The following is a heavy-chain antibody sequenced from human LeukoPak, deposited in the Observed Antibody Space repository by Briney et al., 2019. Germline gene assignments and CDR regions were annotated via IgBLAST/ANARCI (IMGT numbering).Heavy chain of an antibody. CDR1: GGTFSSYA. CDR3: ARGRLSSGLSYYYYYMDV. Sequence: SVKVSCKASGGTFSSYAISWVRQAPGQGLEWMGRIIPILGIANYAQKFQGGVTITADKSTSTAYMELSSLRSEDTAVYYCARGRLSSGLSYYYYYMDVWGKGTTVTVSS. V-gene: IGHV1-69*04. D-gene: IGHD6-19*01. J-gene: IGHJ6*03. CDR2: IIPILGIA.